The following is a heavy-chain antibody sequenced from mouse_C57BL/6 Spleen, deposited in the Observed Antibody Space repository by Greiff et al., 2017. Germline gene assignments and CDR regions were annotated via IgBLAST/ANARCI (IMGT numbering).Heavy chain of an antibody. D-gene: IGHD4-1*02. Sequence: DVKLVESGGGLVKPGGSLKLSCAASGFTFSSYTMSWVRQTPEKRLEWVATISGGGGNTYYPDSVKGRFTISRDNAKNTLYLQMSSLRSEDTALYYCARQTTGTLYYFDYWGQGTTLTVSS. CDR1: GFTFSSYT. V-gene: IGHV5-9*01. CDR3: ARQTTGTLYYFDY. CDR2: ISGGGGNT. J-gene: IGHJ2*01.